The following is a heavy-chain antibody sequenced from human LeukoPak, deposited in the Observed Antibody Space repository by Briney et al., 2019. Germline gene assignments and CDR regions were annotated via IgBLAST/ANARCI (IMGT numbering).Heavy chain of an antibody. CDR2: IYSGGST. V-gene: IGHV3-66*01. D-gene: IGHD3-9*01. J-gene: IGHJ4*02. Sequence: GGSLRPSCAASGFTVSSNYMSWVRQAPGKGLEWVSVIYSGGSTYYADSVKGRFTISRDNSKNTLYLQMNSLRAEDTAVYYCARDYDDILTGRRYFDYWGQGTLVTVSS. CDR1: GFTVSSNY. CDR3: ARDYDDILTGRRYFDY.